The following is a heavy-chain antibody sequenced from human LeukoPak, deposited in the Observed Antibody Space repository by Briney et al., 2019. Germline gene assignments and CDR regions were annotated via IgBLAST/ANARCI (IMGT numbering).Heavy chain of an antibody. Sequence: ASVKVSCKASGYTFTSYAMNWVRQAPGQGPEWMGWINTNTGNPTYAQGFTGRFVFSLDTSVSTAYLQISSLKAEDTAVYYCARGSSPPARIAAAGTVWPDYWGQGTLVTVSS. J-gene: IGHJ4*02. V-gene: IGHV7-4-1*02. CDR2: INTNTGNP. CDR1: GYTFTSYA. CDR3: ARGSSPPARIAAAGTVWPDY. D-gene: IGHD6-13*01.